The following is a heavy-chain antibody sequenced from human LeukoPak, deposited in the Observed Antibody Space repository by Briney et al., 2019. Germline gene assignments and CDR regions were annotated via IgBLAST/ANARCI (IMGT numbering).Heavy chain of an antibody. Sequence: SETLSLTCTVSGGSISSSSYYWGWIRQPPGKGLEWSGSIDYSGSTYYNPSLKSRVTLSVDTSKNQFSLKLSSVTAADTALYYCARVVSAYYDSSGYYSYYFDYWGQGTLVTVSS. V-gene: IGHV4-39*07. J-gene: IGHJ4*02. D-gene: IGHD3-22*01. CDR1: GGSISSSSYY. CDR3: ARVVSAYYDSSGYYSYYFDY. CDR2: IDYSGST.